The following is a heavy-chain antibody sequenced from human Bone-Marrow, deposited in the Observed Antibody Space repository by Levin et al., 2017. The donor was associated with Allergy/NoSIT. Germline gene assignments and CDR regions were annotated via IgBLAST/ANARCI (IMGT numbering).Heavy chain of an antibody. D-gene: IGHD7-27*01. CDR3: VRNSAGTLGWSMDV. J-gene: IGHJ6*02. V-gene: IGHV3-30*03. CDR1: GFNFEVYG. Sequence: GESLKISCAASGFNFEVYGIHWVRQAPGKGLEWVSIISYDGSEKYFADSVKGRFTISRDNAKNTVSLQMNSLRNEDTALYYCVRNSAGTLGWSMDVWGQGTMVTVSS. CDR2: ISYDGSEK.